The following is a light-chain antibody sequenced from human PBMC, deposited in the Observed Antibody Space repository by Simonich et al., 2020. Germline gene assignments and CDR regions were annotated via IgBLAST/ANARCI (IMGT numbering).Light chain of an antibody. V-gene: IGKV3-11*01. CDR3: QQYGSSLFT. CDR2: DAS. Sequence: EIVLTQSPATLSLSPGERATLSCRASQSVSSYLAWYQQKPGQAPRLLIYDASNRATGLPARFSGSGSGTDFTLTISSLEPEDFAVYYCQQYGSSLFTFGPGTKVDIK. J-gene: IGKJ3*01. CDR1: QSVSSY.